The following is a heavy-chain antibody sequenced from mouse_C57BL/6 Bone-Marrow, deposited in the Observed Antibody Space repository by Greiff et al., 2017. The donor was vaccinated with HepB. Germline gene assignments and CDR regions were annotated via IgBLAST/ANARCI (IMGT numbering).Heavy chain of an antibody. J-gene: IGHJ3*01. CDR3: TTSSTTVVDPFAY. CDR1: GFNFKDDY. Sequence: EVQLQESGAELVRPGASVKLSCTASGFNFKDDYMHWVKQRPEQGLEWIGWIDPENGDTEYASKFQGKATITADTSSNTAYLQLSSLTSEDTAVYYCTTSSTTVVDPFAYWGQGTLVTVSA. CDR2: IDPENGDT. D-gene: IGHD1-1*01. V-gene: IGHV14-4*01.